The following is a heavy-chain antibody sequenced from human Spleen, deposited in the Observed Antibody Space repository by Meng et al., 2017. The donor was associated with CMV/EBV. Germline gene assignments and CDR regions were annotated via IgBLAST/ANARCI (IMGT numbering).Heavy chain of an antibody. CDR2: IYYSGST. Sequence: SETLSLTCTVSGGSISSYYWSWIRQPPGKGLEWIGYIYYSGSTNYNPSLKSRVTISVDTSKNQFSLKLSSVTAADTAVYYCARDGIYCSSTSCYVDWFDPWGQGTLVTVSS. V-gene: IGHV4-59*12. CDR3: ARDGIYCSSTSCYVDWFDP. D-gene: IGHD2-2*01. J-gene: IGHJ5*02. CDR1: GGSISSYY.